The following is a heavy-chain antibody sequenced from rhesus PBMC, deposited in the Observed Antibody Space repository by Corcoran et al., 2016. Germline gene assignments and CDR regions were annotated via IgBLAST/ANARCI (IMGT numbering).Heavy chain of an antibody. CDR2: ISGSNGST. CDR3: ARASLSEFPYDY. J-gene: IGHJ4*01. Sequence: QVQLQESGPGLVKPSETLSLTCAVSGGSISSSNWWSWIRQPPGKGLEWIGFISGSNGSTYDNPSLNSRVTISTDTSKNQFALKLSSVTAADTAVYDCARASLSEFPYDYWGQGVLVTVSS. V-gene: IGHV4-65*01. CDR1: GGSISSSNW.